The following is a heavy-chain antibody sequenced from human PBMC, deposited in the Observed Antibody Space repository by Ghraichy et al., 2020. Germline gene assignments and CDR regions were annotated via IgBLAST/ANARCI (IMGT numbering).Heavy chain of an antibody. D-gene: IGHD3-22*01. CDR3: ARGPGITMIVVVKPVSYYYYGMDV. CDR2: INHSGST. Sequence: SETLSLTCAVYGGSFSGYYWSWIRQPPGKGLEWIGEINHSGSTNYNPSLKSRVTISVDTSKNQFSLKLSSVTAADTAVYYCARGPGITMIVVVKPVSYYYYGMDVWGQGTTVTVSS. J-gene: IGHJ6*02. CDR1: GGSFSGYY. V-gene: IGHV4-34*01.